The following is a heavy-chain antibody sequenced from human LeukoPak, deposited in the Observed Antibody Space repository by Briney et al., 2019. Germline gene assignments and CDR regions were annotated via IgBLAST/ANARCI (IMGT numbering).Heavy chain of an antibody. J-gene: IGHJ4*02. CDR1: GYTFTGYY. CDR3: ASFTTVTNFDY. V-gene: IGHV1-2*02. D-gene: IGHD4-17*01. CDR2: INPNSGGT. Sequence: ASVKVSCKASGYTFTGYYMHWVRQAPGQGLGWMGWINPNSGGTNYAQKLQGRVTMTRDTSISTAYMELSRLRSDDTAVYYCASFTTVTNFDYWGQGTLVTVSS.